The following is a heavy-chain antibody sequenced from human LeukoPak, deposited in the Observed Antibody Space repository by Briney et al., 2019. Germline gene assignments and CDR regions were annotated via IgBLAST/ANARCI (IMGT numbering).Heavy chain of an antibody. D-gene: IGHD5-18*01. CDR1: GFTFSIYA. CDR2: ISGSGGST. V-gene: IGHV3-23*01. J-gene: IGHJ4*02. CDR3: AKDLVGSYGPNLYYFDY. Sequence: PGGSLRLSCAASGFTFSIYAMSWVRQAPGKGLEWVSAISGSGGSTYYADSVKGRFTISRDNSKNTLYLQMNSLRAEDTAVYYCAKDLVGSYGPNLYYFDYWGQGTLVTVSS.